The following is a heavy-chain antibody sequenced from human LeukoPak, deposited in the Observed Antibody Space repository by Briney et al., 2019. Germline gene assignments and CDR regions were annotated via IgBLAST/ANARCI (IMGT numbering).Heavy chain of an antibody. CDR2: ITSSSNI. D-gene: IGHD2-2*01. J-gene: IGHJ3*02. Sequence: PGGSLRLSCAASGFTFSSYSMNWVRQAPGKGLEWVSSITSSSNIYYADSVKGRFTISRDNAKNSLYLQMNSLRAEDTAVYYCAKDPYCSSTSRYAGAFDIWGQGTMVTISS. CDR3: AKDPYCSSTSRYAGAFDI. V-gene: IGHV3-21*04. CDR1: GFTFSSYS.